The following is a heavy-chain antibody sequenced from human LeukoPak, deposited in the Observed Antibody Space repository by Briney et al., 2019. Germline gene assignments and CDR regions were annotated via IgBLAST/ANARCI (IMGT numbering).Heavy chain of an antibody. CDR1: GFTFSSYA. J-gene: IGHJ3*02. D-gene: IGHD3-22*01. CDR2: ISGSGGST. Sequence: PGGSLRLSCAASGFTFSSYAMSWVRQAPGKGLEWVSAISGSGGSTYYADSVKGRFTISRDNSKNTLYLQMNSLRAEDTAVYYCAKDLGRITMIVVVTTASAFDIWGQGTMVTVSS. V-gene: IGHV3-23*01. CDR3: AKDLGRITMIVVVTTASAFDI.